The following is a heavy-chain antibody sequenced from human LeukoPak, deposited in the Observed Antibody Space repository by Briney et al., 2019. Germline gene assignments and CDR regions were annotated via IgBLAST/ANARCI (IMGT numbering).Heavy chain of an antibody. D-gene: IGHD3-22*01. J-gene: IGHJ5*02. V-gene: IGHV3-23*01. CDR1: GFIFNNFG. CDR3: AKGSSGYFADL. Sequence: PGGSLRLSCTASGFIFNNFGLMWVRQAPGKWLEWVSAISNDGGGTTYADFVKGRFTISRDNSKNTLFLQMNSLRAEDTALYYCAKGSSGYFADLWGQGTLVTVSS. CDR2: ISNDGGGT.